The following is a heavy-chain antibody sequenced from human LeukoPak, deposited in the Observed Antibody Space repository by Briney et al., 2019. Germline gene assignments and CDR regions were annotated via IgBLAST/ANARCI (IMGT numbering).Heavy chain of an antibody. CDR1: GGSISSYY. CDR3: ARGTEAFDI. CDR2: IYYSGST. D-gene: IGHD1/OR15-1a*01. Sequence: SETLSLTCPVSGGSISSYYWSWIRQPPGKGLEWIGYIYYSGSTNYNPSLKSRVTISVDTSKNQFSLKLSSVTAADTAVYYCARGTEAFDIWGQGTMVTVSS. V-gene: IGHV4-59*01. J-gene: IGHJ3*02.